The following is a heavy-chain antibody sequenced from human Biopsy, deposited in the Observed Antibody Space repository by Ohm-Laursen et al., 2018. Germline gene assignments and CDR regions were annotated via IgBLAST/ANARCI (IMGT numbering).Heavy chain of an antibody. Sequence: TLSLTCTVSGGPIDSYYWSWIRQPPGKALEWIGSISNSGTTKSSPSLKSRVNISLHTSKNQLSLKLSSVTAADTAIYYCAREAIGVATAFDIWGQGTMVTVSS. V-gene: IGHV4-59*01. CDR3: AREAIGVATAFDI. J-gene: IGHJ3*02. D-gene: IGHD5-12*01. CDR2: ISNSGTT. CDR1: GGPIDSYY.